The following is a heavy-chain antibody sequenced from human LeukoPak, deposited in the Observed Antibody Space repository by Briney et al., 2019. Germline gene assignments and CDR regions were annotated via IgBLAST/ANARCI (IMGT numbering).Heavy chain of an antibody. CDR1: GFTFDDYG. V-gene: IGHV3-20*04. J-gene: IGHJ5*02. Sequence: GGSLRLSCAASGFTFDDYGMSWVRHAPGKGLEWVSGINWNGGSTGYADSVKGRFTISRGNAKNSLYLQMSSLRAEDTAVYYCARDLGQYYDTSDNWFDPWGQGTLVTVSS. CDR3: ARDLGQYYDTSDNWFDP. CDR2: INWNGGST. D-gene: IGHD3-22*01.